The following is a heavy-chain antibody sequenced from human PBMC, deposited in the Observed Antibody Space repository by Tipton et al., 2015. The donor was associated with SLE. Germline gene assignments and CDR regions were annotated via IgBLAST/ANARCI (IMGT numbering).Heavy chain of an antibody. D-gene: IGHD3-22*01. CDR3: ARGDSMSWFNY. CDR2: IYSDGTT. J-gene: IGHJ4*02. Sequence: TLSLTCTVSGGSTSDHYWSWIRQTPGKGLEWIGRIYSDGTTNYNPLLKSRVTLSVDTSKNQFSLELTSVTAADAAVYYCARGDSMSWFNYWGRGTLVTVSS. V-gene: IGHV4-4*09. CDR1: GGSTSDHY.